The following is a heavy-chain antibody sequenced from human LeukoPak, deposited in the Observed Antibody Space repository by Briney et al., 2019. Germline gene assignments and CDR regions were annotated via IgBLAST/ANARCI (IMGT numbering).Heavy chain of an antibody. CDR3: ARVGSSWYSDY. CDR2: IYNGGST. CDR1: GFTVSSNY. D-gene: IGHD6-13*01. V-gene: IGHV3-53*01. J-gene: IGHJ4*02. Sequence: GGSLRLSCAASGFTVSSNYMSWVRQAPGKGLERVSVIYNGGSTYYADSVKGRFTISRDNSKNTLYLQMNSLRAEDTAVYYCARVGSSWYSDYWAREPWSPSPQ.